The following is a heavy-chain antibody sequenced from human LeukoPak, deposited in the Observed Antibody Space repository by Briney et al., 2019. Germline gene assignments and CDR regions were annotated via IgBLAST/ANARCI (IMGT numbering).Heavy chain of an antibody. CDR2: INPCGST. CDR1: GGSFSGYY. J-gene: IGHJ4*02. CDR3: ARAGIAAARDY. Sequence: PSETLSLTCAVYGGSFSGYYWSWIRQPPAKGQECIGEINPCGSTNYNPTLKSRVTISVDTSNNQFSLKLSSVTPADTAVYYCARAGIAAARDYWGQGTLVTVSS. D-gene: IGHD6-13*01. V-gene: IGHV4-34*01.